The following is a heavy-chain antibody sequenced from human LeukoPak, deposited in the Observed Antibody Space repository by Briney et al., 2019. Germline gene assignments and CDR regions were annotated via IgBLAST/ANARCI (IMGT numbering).Heavy chain of an antibody. Sequence: GASVKVSFKASGYTFTGYYMHWVRQAPGQGLEWMGWINPNSGGTNYAQKFQGRVTMTRDTSISTAYMEPSRLRSDDTAVYYCARERIAARLRGDYYMDVWGKGTTVTVSS. CDR1: GYTFTGYY. J-gene: IGHJ6*03. CDR3: ARERIAARLRGDYYMDV. V-gene: IGHV1-2*02. CDR2: INPNSGGT. D-gene: IGHD6-6*01.